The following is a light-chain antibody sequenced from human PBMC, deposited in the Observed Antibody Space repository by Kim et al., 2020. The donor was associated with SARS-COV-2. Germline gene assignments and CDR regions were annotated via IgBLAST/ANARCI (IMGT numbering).Light chain of an antibody. CDR1: VVAKKY. CDR3: FCGADDNLWV. CDR2: RDP. V-gene: IGLV3-27*01. J-gene: IGLJ3*02. Sequence: VSPGQTARITCSGGVVAKKYTRWYQQRPGQAPLQLIYRDPERPSGIPARFSASSSGTTVTLTISGTLLEDEADYYCFCGADDNLWVFGGGTQPTVL.